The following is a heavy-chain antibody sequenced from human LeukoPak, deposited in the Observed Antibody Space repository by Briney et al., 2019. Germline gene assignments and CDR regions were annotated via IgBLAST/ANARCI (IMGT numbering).Heavy chain of an antibody. CDR2: INHSGST. CDR1: GGSFSGYY. CDR3: ARRDYSSSSEFDY. Sequence: PSETLSLTCAVYGGSFSGYYWSWIRQPPGKGLEWIGEINHSGSTNYNPSLKSRVTISVDTSKSQFSLKLSSVTAADTAVYYCARRDYSSSSEFDYWGQGTLVTVSS. J-gene: IGHJ4*02. V-gene: IGHV4-34*01. D-gene: IGHD6-6*01.